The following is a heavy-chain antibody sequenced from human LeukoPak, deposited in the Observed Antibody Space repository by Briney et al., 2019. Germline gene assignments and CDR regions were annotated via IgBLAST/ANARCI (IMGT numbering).Heavy chain of an antibody. V-gene: IGHV3-53*01. CDR3: QVTDTDSFDY. D-gene: IGHD2-21*02. J-gene: IGHJ4*02. CDR2: IYSGGST. CDR1: GFTVSSNY. Sequence: GGSLRLSCAASGFTVSSNYMSWVRQAPGKGLEWVSVIYSGGSTYYADSVKGRFTISRDSSKSMLYLEMSSLRAEDTAVYYCQVTDTDSFDYWGQGTLVTVSS.